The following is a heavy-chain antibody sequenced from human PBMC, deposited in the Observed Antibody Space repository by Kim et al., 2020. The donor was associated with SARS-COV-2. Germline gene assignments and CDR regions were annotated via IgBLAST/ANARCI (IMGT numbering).Heavy chain of an antibody. J-gene: IGHJ4*02. D-gene: IGHD4-17*01. CDR3: ARDREGDYGDYHYFNY. CDR1: GGSISSGGYS. CDR2: IYHSGST. Sequence: SETLSLTCAVSGGSISSGGYSWSWIRQPPGKGLEWIGYIYHSGSTHYNLSLKSRVTISVDTSKNQFSLKLNSVTAADTAVYYCARDREGDYGDYHYFNYWGQGTLVTVSS. V-gene: IGHV4-30-2*01.